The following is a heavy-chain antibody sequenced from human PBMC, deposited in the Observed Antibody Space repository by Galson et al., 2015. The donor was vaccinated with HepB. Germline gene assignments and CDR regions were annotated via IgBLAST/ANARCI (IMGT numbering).Heavy chain of an antibody. J-gene: IGHJ6*02. CDR2: ISYDGNNK. V-gene: IGHV3-30*04. Sequence: SLRLSCAASGFTFSIYAMHWVRQAPGKGLEWVAFISYDGNNKYYADSMKGRFTVSRDNSKNTLYPQMNSLRAEDTAVYYCARDPQFHYDSYAMDVWCQGTTVTGSS. D-gene: IGHD3-22*01. CDR3: ARDPQFHYDSYAMDV. CDR1: GFTFSIYA.